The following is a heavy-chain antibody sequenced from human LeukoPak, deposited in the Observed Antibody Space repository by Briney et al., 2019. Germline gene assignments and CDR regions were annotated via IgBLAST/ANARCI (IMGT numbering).Heavy chain of an antibody. CDR3: ARSAEDDFWSGYYAVRTHFDY. CDR1: GYSFTSYW. D-gene: IGHD3-3*01. V-gene: IGHV5-51*01. CDR2: IYPGDSDT. J-gene: IGHJ4*02. Sequence: GESLKISCKGSGYSFTSYWIGWVRQMPGKGLEWMGIIYPGDSDTRYSPSFQGQVTISADKSISTAYLQWSSLKASDTAMYYCARSAEDDFWSGYYAVRTHFDYWGQGTLVTVSS.